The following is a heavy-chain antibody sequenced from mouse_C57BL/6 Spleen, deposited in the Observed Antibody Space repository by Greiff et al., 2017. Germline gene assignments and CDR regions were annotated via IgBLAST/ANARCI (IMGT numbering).Heavy chain of an antibody. CDR1: GYTFTSYW. CDR2: IDPSDSYT. D-gene: IGHD2-2*01. J-gene: IGHJ2*01. V-gene: IGHV1-50*01. CDR3: ARSGVTLDY. Sequence: QVQLQQPGAELVKPGASVKLSCTASGYTFTSYWMQWVKQRPGQGLEWIGEIDPSDSYTNYNQKFKGKATLTVDTSSSTAYMQLSSLTSEDSAVYYCARSGVTLDYWGQGTTLTVSS.